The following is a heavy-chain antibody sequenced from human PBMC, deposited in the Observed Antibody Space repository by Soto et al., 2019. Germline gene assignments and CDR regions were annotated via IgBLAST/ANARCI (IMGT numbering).Heavy chain of an antibody. CDR1: GFTFSSYA. Sequence: EVQLLESGGGLVQPGGSLRLSCAASGFTFSSYAMYWVRQAPGKGLEWVSGISDSGTGTYYADSVKGRFTIVRDNSKNTIYLQMKSLRAEDTAIYYCSKDHTVVIRDAFDIWGQGTMVNVSS. CDR3: SKDHTVVIRDAFDI. D-gene: IGHD2-21*01. V-gene: IGHV3-23*01. CDR2: ISDSGTGT. J-gene: IGHJ3*02.